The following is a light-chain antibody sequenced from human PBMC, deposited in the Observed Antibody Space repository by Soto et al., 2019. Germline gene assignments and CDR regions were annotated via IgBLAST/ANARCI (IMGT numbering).Light chain of an antibody. CDR1: QSVSVY. CDR3: QQSYSAPWT. CDR2: KIS. V-gene: IGKV1-39*01. Sequence: DIQMTQSPSSLSASVADRVTITCRASQSVSVYLNWYHQTPGKAPKLLIYKISSMQSGVPSRFSGSGPGTNFSLTITSLQAEDSGTFYCQQSYSAPWTFGQGTKVEVK. J-gene: IGKJ1*01.